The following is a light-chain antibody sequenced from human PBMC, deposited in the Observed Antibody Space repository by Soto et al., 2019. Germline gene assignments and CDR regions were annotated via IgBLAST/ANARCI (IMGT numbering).Light chain of an antibody. CDR3: QQYDTFWT. CDR1: QTISSW. V-gene: IGKV1-5*01. J-gene: IGKJ1*01. CDR2: DVS. Sequence: DIQMTRFPSTLSASVGDRVTITCRASQTISSWVAWYQQKPGKAPKLLIYDVSTLESGVPLRFSGRGSGTEFTLTITSLQPDDLATYYCQQYDTFWTFGQGTKVDIK.